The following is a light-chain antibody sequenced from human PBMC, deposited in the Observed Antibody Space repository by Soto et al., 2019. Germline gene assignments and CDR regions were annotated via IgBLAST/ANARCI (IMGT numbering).Light chain of an antibody. CDR1: QSVSSSY. J-gene: IGKJ3*01. CDR3: QQYADSPPT. CDR2: GGS. Sequence: EIVLTQSPGTLSLSPGETALLSCRASQSVSSSYLAWYQQKPGQAPRLLIYGGSSRATGIPDRFSGGGSGTDFTLTISRLEPEDFAVYLCQQYADSPPTFGPGTKVDIK. V-gene: IGKV3-20*01.